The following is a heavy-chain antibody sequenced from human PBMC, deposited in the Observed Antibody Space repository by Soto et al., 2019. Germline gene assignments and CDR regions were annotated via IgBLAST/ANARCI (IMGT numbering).Heavy chain of an antibody. Sequence: EVQLVESGGGLVQPGGSLRLSGAASGFTVSSNYINWVRQAPGKGLQWVSLIYRGGSTYYADSVKARFTISRDNSKNTLYLQMNSLRAEDTAVYYCARSYYYGSGSYPHAFDIWGQGTMVTVSS. D-gene: IGHD3-10*01. CDR1: GFTVSSNY. J-gene: IGHJ3*02. CDR2: IYRGGST. CDR3: ARSYYYGSGSYPHAFDI. V-gene: IGHV3-66*01.